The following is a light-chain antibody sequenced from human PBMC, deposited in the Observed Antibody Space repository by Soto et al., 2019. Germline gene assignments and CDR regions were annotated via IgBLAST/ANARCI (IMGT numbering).Light chain of an antibody. J-gene: IGKJ1*01. CDR2: GAS. V-gene: IGKV1-5*01. CDR1: QSISMW. Sequence: DIQMTQSPSTLSASVGDRVTINCRASQSISMWVAWYQQKSGKAPKLLIYGASSLASGVPSRFSGSGSGTEFTLTISSLQPDDFATYYCQQHNGYSERMFGQGTKVDIK. CDR3: QQHNGYSERM.